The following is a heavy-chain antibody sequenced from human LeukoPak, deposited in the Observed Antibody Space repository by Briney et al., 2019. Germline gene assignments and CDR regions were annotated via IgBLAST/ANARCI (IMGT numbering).Heavy chain of an antibody. Sequence: PSETLSLTCAVSGGSFSGYYWTWIRQPPGKGLEWIGEINHSGSANYNPSLKSRVTISLDTSKNQFSLKVSSVTAADTAVYYCARVNHWFDPWGQGTLVTVSS. CDR1: GGSFSGYY. CDR2: INHSGSA. J-gene: IGHJ5*02. V-gene: IGHV4-34*01. CDR3: ARVNHWFDP.